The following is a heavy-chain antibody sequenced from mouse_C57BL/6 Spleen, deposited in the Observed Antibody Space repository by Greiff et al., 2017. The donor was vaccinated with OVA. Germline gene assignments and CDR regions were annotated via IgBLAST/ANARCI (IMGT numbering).Heavy chain of an antibody. CDR1: FTFTDYYM. CDR3: YD. V-gene: IGHV1-83*01. J-gene: IGHJ2*01. Sequence: VQLMESGPELVKPGASVKMSCTASGFTFTDYYMHWVKQKPGKGLEWFGEIYPGSGNTYYYEKFKGKATLSADTSSSTAYMKLSGLTSKDSAVYFYAYDWGQGTTLTVSS. CDR2: YPGSGNTY.